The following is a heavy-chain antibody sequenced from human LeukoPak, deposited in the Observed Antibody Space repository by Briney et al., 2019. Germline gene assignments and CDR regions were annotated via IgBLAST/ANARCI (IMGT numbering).Heavy chain of an antibody. V-gene: IGHV4-34*01. CDR2: INHSGST. CDR1: GGSFSAYY. CDR3: ARTYLLYYFDY. Sequence: ETLSLTCAVYGGSFSAYYWSWIRQPPGKGLEWIGEINHSGSTNCNPSLKSRVTMSVDTSKNQFSLKLSSVTAADTAVYYCARTYLLYYFDYWGQGTLVTVSS. J-gene: IGHJ4*02.